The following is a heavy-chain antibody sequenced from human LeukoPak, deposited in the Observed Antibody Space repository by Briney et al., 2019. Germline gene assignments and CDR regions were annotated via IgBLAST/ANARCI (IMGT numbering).Heavy chain of an antibody. D-gene: IGHD2/OR15-2a*01. CDR1: GFTFDDYG. CDR2: IKQDGSER. J-gene: IGHJ4*02. CDR3: ARDGGHSTDFDY. Sequence: GGSLRLSCVASGFTFDDYGMTWVRQAPGKGPEWVANIKQDGSERYYVDSVKGRFTISRDNAKNSLYLQMNSLRAEDTAVYYCARDGGHSTDFDYWGQGTLVTVSS. V-gene: IGHV3-7*01.